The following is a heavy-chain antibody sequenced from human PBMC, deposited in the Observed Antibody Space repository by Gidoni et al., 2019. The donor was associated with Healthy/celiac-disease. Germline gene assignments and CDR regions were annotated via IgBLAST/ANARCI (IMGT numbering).Heavy chain of an antibody. Sequence: QVQLQQWGAGLLKPSETLSLTCAVYGGSFSGYYWSWIRQPPGKGLEWIGEINHSGSTNYNPSLKSRVTISVDTSKNQFSLKLSSVTAADTAVYYCARDGSALNSSTSDYWGQGTLVTVSS. CDR3: ARDGSALNSSTSDY. D-gene: IGHD2-2*01. CDR1: GGSFSGYY. CDR2: INHSGST. J-gene: IGHJ4*02. V-gene: IGHV4-34*01.